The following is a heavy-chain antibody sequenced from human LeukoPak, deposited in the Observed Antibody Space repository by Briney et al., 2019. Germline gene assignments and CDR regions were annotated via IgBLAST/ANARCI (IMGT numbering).Heavy chain of an antibody. Sequence: GGSLRLSCAASGFTFSNYWMSWVRQAPGKGLEWVANIKEDGSEKNYVDSVKGRFTISRDNSKNTVYLQVISLTAEDTAVYYCAKDDAWLRFGEWSQGTLVTVSS. D-gene: IGHD3-10*01. CDR2: IKEDGSEK. CDR3: AKDDAWLRFGE. CDR1: GFTFSNYW. V-gene: IGHV3-7*03. J-gene: IGHJ4*02.